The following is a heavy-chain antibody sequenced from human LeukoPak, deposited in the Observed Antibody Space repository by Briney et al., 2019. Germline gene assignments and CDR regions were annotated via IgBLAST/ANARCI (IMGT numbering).Heavy chain of an antibody. CDR1: GYTFTSYG. J-gene: IGHJ6*03. CDR3: ARDGTMVRGVRVYYYYYMDV. D-gene: IGHD3-10*01. V-gene: IGHV1-18*01. CDR2: ISAYNGNT. Sequence: GASVKVSXKASGYTFTSYGISWVRQAPGQGLEWMGWISAYNGNTNYAQKLQGRVTMTTDTSTSTAYMELRSLRSDDTAVYYCARDGTMVRGVRVYYYYYMDVWGKGTTVTVSS.